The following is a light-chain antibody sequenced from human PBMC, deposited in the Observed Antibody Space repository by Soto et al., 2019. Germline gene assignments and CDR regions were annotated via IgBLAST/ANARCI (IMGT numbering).Light chain of an antibody. CDR1: QTVRDN. J-gene: IGKJ4*01. CDR2: GAS. CDR3: QQYNIWPLT. V-gene: IGKV3D-15*03. Sequence: EIVMTQSPATLSVSPGERATLSCRASQTVRDNLAWYQQKPGQAPRLLIYGASIRATGIPARFSGSGSGTEFTLTIDPLQSEDFAVYYCQQYNIWPLTFGGGTKVEIK.